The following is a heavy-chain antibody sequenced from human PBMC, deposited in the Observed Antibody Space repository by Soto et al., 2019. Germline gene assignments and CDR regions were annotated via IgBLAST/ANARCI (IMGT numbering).Heavy chain of an antibody. CDR2: TSYDGNNE. CDR3: AKDKGVFNWATSYFDY. V-gene: IGHV3-30*18. Sequence: GVSLRLSCAASGFTFSSFAMTWVRQAPGKGLEWVALTSYDGNNEYYTDSVKGRFTISRDNSKNTLFLQMNSPRPEDTAVYYCAKDKGVFNWATSYFDYWGQGALVTVSS. J-gene: IGHJ4*02. CDR1: GFTFSSFA. D-gene: IGHD1-1*01.